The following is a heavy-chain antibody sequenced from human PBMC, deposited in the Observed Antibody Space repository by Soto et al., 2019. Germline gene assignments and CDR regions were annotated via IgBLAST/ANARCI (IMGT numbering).Heavy chain of an antibody. D-gene: IGHD3-10*01. CDR1: GGSFSGYY. V-gene: IGHV4-34*01. CDR3: ARGGGFGETDY. Sequence: QVQLQQWGAGLVKPSETLSLTCAVYGGSFSGYYWSWIRQTPGKGLEWIGDINHSGSTNYNPSLKSRVTISVDTSKNQFSLKLSAVTAADTAVYYCARGGGFGETDYWGQGNLVTVSS. CDR2: INHSGST. J-gene: IGHJ4*02.